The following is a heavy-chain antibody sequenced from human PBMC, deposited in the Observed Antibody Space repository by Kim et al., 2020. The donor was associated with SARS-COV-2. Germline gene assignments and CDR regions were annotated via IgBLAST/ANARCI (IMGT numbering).Heavy chain of an antibody. CDR1: GYSFTSYW. J-gene: IGHJ6*02. CDR3: ASHNAGFYYGSGNYYYGMDV. CDR2: IYPGDSDT. V-gene: IGHV5-51*07. Sequence: GESLKISCKGSGYSFTSYWIGWVHQMPGKGLEWMGIIYPGDSDTRYSPSFQGQVTISADKSISTAYLQWSSLKASDTAMYYCASHNAGFYYGSGNYYYGMDVWGQRTTVTVSS. D-gene: IGHD3-10*01.